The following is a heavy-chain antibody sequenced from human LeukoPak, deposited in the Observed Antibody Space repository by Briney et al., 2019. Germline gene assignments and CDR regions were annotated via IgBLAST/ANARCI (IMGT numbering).Heavy chain of an antibody. CDR1: GFTFSSYW. V-gene: IGHV3-7*01. Sequence: GGSLRLSCAASGFTFSSYWMNWVRQAPGMGLEWVANIKQDGSEKYYVDSVKGRFTISRDNAKNSLYLQMNSLRAEDTAVYYCARDSGEWELLSWFDPWGQGTLVTVSS. CDR3: ARDSGEWELLSWFDP. J-gene: IGHJ5*02. CDR2: IKQDGSEK. D-gene: IGHD1-26*01.